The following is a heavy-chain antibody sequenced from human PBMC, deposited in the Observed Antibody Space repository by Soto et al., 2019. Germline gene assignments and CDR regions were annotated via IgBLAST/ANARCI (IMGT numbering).Heavy chain of an antibody. CDR2: ISGRSSNI. V-gene: IGHV3-48*02. D-gene: IGHD1-20*01. J-gene: IGHJ6*02. Sequence: GGSLRLSCAASGFTFSSYSMNWVRQAPGKGLEWVSYISGRSSNIYDAGSVKGRFTISRDNAKNSLSLQMHSLRDEDTAVYYCARDHITGTDNYGMDVWGQGTTVTVSS. CDR1: GFTFSSYS. CDR3: ARDHITGTDNYGMDV.